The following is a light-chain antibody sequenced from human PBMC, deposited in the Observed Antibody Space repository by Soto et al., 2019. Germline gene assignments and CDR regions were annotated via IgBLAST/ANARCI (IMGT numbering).Light chain of an antibody. CDR1: SSDVGDYNY. CDR2: DVS. Sequence: QSALTQPASVSGSPGQSITISCTETSSDVGDYNYVSWYQQHPGKAPKLILFDVSNRPSGVSNRFSGSKSGNTASLTISGLQAEDEADYYCSSFTTSSSVVFGGGTKLTVL. CDR3: SSFTTSSSVV. V-gene: IGLV2-14*01. J-gene: IGLJ2*01.